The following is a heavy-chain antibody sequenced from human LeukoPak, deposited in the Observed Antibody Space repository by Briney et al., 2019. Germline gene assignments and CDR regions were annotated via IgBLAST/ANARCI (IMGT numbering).Heavy chain of an antibody. J-gene: IGHJ2*01. CDR3: ARDLAVARNWYFDL. V-gene: IGHV1-2*06. CDR2: INLNSGGT. CDR1: GYTLTGYN. Sequence: GASVKVSCKASGYTLTGYNIHWVRQAPGQGLEWMGRINLNSGGTNYAEKLQGRVTMTGDTSISTAYMELSSLRSEDTAVYYCARDLAVARNWYFDLWGRGTLVTVSS. D-gene: IGHD6-19*01.